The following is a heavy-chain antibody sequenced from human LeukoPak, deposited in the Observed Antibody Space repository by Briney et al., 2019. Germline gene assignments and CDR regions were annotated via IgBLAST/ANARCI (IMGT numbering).Heavy chain of an antibody. CDR2: INPKSGGT. CDR1: GYTYTDYY. D-gene: IGHD3-3*01. CDR3: ARDEIARLGSGVDY. V-gene: IGHV1-2*02. J-gene: IGHJ4*02. Sequence: ASVKVSCKASGYTYTDYYLHWVRQAPGHGLEWMGWINPKSGGTNYAQQFQGRVTMTRDTSIKTAYMELNRLRSDDTAVYYCARDEIARLGSGVDYWGQGTLVTVSS.